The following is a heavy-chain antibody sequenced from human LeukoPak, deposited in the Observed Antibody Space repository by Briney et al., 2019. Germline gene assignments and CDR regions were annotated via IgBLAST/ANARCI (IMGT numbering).Heavy chain of an antibody. CDR2: IVVGSGNT. J-gene: IGHJ3*02. CDR1: GYTFTGYY. V-gene: IGHV1-58*02. CDR3: ATLSSVGAPYAFDI. D-gene: IGHD1-26*01. Sequence: ASVKVSCKASGYTFTGYYMHWVRQAPGQGLEWMGWIVVGSGNTNYAQKFQERVTITRDMSTSTAYMELSSLRSEDTAVYYCATLSSVGAPYAFDIWGQGTMVTVSS.